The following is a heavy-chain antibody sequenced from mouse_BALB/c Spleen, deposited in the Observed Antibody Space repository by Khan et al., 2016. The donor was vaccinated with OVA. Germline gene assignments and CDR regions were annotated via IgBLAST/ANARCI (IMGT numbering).Heavy chain of an antibody. CDR3: ARAYYGNYREAMDY. Sequence: VMLVESGPGLVAPSQRLSITCTVSGFSLTGYGVNWVRQPPGKGLEWLGMIWGDGSTDYNSVLKSRLSISKDNSKSQVFLKMNSLQTDDTARYYCARAYYGNYREAMDYWGQGTSVTVSS. V-gene: IGHV2-6-7*01. D-gene: IGHD2-10*01. CDR1: GFSLTGYG. J-gene: IGHJ4*01. CDR2: IWGDGST.